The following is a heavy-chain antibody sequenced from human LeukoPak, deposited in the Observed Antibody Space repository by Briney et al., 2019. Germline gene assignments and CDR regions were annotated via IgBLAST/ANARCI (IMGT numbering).Heavy chain of an antibody. CDR1: GDSINTRKYF. V-gene: IGHV4-39*01. J-gene: IGHJ4*02. CDR2: IYQSGST. D-gene: IGHD5-18*01. Sequence: SETLSLTCTVSGDSINTRKYFWGWIRQPPGKGLEWIGSIYQSGSTYYNPSLKSRVTILIDTSKNQFSLKLSSVIAAGTAVYYCARQGEEAMVLGVDSWGQGTLVTVSS. CDR3: ARQGEEAMVLGVDS.